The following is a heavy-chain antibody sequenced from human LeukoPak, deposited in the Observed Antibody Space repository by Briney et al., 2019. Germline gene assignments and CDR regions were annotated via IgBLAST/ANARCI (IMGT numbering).Heavy chain of an antibody. CDR2: IIPIFGTA. V-gene: IGHV1-69*13. CDR1: GGTFSSYA. D-gene: IGHD3-3*01. CDR3: ARDRAVGFGYFDY. J-gene: IGHJ4*02. Sequence: ASVKVACKASGGTFSSYAISWVRQAPGQGLEWMGGIIPIFGTANYAQKFQGRVTITADESTSTAYMELSSLRSEDTAVYYCARDRAVGFGYFDYWGQGTLVTVSS.